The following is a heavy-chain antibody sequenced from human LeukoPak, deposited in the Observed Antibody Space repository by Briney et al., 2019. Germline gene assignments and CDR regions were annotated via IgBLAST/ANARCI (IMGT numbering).Heavy chain of an antibody. J-gene: IGHJ5*02. D-gene: IGHD3-10*01. CDR3: ARDGRGSRSSWFDP. Sequence: SVKVSCKASGGTFSSYAISWVRQAPGQGLEWMGGIIPIFGTANYAQKFQGRVTITADESTSTAYMELSSLGSDDTAVYYCARDGRGSRSSWFDPWGQGTLVTVSS. V-gene: IGHV1-69*13. CDR1: GGTFSSYA. CDR2: IIPIFGTA.